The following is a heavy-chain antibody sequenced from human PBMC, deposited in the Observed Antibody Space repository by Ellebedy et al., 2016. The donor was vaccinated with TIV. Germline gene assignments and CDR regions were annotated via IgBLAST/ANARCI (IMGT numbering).Heavy chain of an antibody. CDR3: ASFTNSWRHDY. V-gene: IGHV4-59*01. J-gene: IGHJ4*02. Sequence: MPSETLSLTCSVSSGSITSYYWSWIRQPPVTGLAWIGHMFHSGNSDDNPSLKGRVTMSLDTSKNQFSLRLTSVTAADTAVYYCASFTNSWRHDYWGQGTLVTV. CDR1: SGSITSYY. D-gene: IGHD2-15*01. CDR2: MFHSGNS.